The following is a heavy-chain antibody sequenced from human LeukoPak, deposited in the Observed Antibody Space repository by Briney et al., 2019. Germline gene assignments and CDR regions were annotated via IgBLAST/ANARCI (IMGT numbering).Heavy chain of an antibody. CDR3: ARMGGISYGYQLYYYYYMDV. CDR2: IIPIFGTA. CDR1: GGTFSSYA. Sequence: ASVKVSCKASGGTFSSYAISWVRQAPGQGLEWMGGIIPIFGTANYAQKFQGRVTITADESTSTAYMELSSLRSEDTAVYYCARMGGISYGYQLYYYYYMDVWGKGTTVTISS. V-gene: IGHV1-69*13. D-gene: IGHD5-18*01. J-gene: IGHJ6*03.